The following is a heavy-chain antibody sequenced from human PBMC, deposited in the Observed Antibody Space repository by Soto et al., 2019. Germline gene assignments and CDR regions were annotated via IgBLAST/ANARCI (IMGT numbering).Heavy chain of an antibody. D-gene: IGHD3-3*02. CDR2: INHSGST. Sequence: QVQLQQWGAGLLKPSETLSLTCAVYGGSFSGYYWSWIRQPPGKGLEWIGEINHSGSTNYNPSLKSRVTISVDTSQNRFSLKLSSVTAADTAVYYCARGHTSIRLRGMIDVWGQGTTVTVSS. J-gene: IGHJ6*02. CDR1: GGSFSGYY. V-gene: IGHV4-34*01. CDR3: ARGHTSIRLRGMIDV.